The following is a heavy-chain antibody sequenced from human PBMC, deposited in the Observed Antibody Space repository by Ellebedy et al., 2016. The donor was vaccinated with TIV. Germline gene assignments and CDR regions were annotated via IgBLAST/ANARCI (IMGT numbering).Heavy chain of an antibody. J-gene: IGHJ4*02. CDR3: ARSIGDYVFDY. Sequence: MPSETLSLTCAVSGGSISSSNWWSLVRQPPGKGLEWIGEIYHSGSTNYNPSLKSRVTISVDKSKNQFSLKLSSGTAADTAVYYCARSIGDYVFDYWGQGTLVTVSS. CDR2: IYHSGST. CDR1: GGSISSSNW. V-gene: IGHV4-4*02. D-gene: IGHD4-17*01.